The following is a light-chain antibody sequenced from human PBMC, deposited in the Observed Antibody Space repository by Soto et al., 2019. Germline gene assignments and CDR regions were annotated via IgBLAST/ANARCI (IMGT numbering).Light chain of an antibody. V-gene: IGKV1-12*01. CDR1: HCINTC. CDR3: QQANSFPYT. Sequence: IQITPAPSSVSASIGDRVTITCRASHCINTCLAWYQQTPGKGPKLLISAASSLQSGVPSRFSGSGSGTDFTVTISSLQREDFGAYYGQQANSFPYTFGQGTKLEI. CDR2: AAS. J-gene: IGKJ2*01.